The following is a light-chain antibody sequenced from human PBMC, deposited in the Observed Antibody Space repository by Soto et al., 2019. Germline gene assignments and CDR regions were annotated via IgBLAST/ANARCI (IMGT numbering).Light chain of an antibody. V-gene: IGKV3-20*01. CDR1: QSVSSN. J-gene: IGKJ5*01. CDR3: QHFGGTTFT. Sequence: EFVLTQSPATLSLSPGERATLSCRASQSVSSNLAWYQQKPGQSPRLLIYGASTRATGIPDRFSGSGSGTHFTLTISRLEPGDFAVYYCQHFGGTTFTFGQGTRLEIK. CDR2: GAS.